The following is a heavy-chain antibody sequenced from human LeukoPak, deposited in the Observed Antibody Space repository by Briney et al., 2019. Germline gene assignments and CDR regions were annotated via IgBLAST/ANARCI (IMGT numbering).Heavy chain of an antibody. D-gene: IGHD3-16*02. CDR3: AKVSFDGGVIPYFDS. CDR1: GFIFTKYA. Sequence: GGSLRLSCAASGFIFTKYAMSWVRQAPGKGLEWVSGMSSSGDSTDYADSVKGRFTISRDNSKNTLYLQMDSLRVEDTAVFYCAKVSFDGGVIPYFDSWGQGTVVTVSS. J-gene: IGHJ4*02. CDR2: MSSSGDST. V-gene: IGHV3-23*01.